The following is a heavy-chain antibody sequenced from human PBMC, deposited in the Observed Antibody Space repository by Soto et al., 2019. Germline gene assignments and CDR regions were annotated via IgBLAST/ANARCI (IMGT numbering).Heavy chain of an antibody. V-gene: IGHV1-69*13. J-gene: IGHJ4*02. Sequence: SVKVSCKASGGTFSSYAISWVRQAPGQGLEWMGGIIPIFGTANYAQKFQGRVTITADESTSTAYMELSSLRSEDTAVYYCARKTASGSTDIYFDYWGQGTLVTVS. D-gene: IGHD5-12*01. CDR2: IIPIFGTA. CDR3: ARKTASGSTDIYFDY. CDR1: GGTFSSYA.